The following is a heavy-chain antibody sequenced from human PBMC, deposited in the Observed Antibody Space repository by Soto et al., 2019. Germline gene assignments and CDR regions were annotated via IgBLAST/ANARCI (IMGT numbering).Heavy chain of an antibody. V-gene: IGHV4-59*01. J-gene: IGHJ4*02. CDR1: GGSISSYY. CDR3: ARGVGYYGSGSYFSFDY. D-gene: IGHD3-10*01. Sequence: PSETLSLTCTVSGGSISSYYWSWIRQPPGKGLEWIGYIYYSGSTNYNPSLKSRVTISVDTSKNQFSLKLSSVTAADTAVYYCARGVGYYGSGSYFSFDYWGLGTLVTVSS. CDR2: IYYSGST.